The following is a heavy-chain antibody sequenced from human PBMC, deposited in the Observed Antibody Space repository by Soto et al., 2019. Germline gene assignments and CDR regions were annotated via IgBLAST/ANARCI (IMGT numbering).Heavy chain of an antibody. Sequence: QVQLVQSGAEVKKPGASVKVSCKASGYTFTSYHINWVRQAAGQGLEWMGWMNPNSGNTGYALKFQGRVTMTRNTSIVTAYMELSSLRSEDTAVYYCARMGLNNSSTLRYYYYGMDVWGQGTTVTVSS. D-gene: IGHD6-6*01. J-gene: IGHJ6*02. CDR2: MNPNSGNT. CDR1: GYTFTSYH. CDR3: ARMGLNNSSTLRYYYYGMDV. V-gene: IGHV1-8*01.